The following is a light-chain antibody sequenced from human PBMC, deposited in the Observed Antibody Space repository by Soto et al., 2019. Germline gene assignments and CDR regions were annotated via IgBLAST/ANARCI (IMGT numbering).Light chain of an antibody. V-gene: IGLV2-8*01. CDR1: SSDVGTYNY. CDR2: EVN. CDR3: SSYAGKKNIYV. J-gene: IGLJ1*01. Sequence: ALAQPPSASGSPGQSVTISCTGTSSDVGTYNYVSWYQQHPGKAPKLMIYEVNKRPAGVPDRFSGSKSGIMASLTVSGLQAEDAADYYCSSYAGKKNIYVFGNGTKLTV.